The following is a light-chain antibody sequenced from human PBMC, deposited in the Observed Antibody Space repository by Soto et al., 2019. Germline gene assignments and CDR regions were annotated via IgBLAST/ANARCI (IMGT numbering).Light chain of an antibody. Sequence: DIQMTQSPSSLSASVGESVTITCRASQGISTWLAWYQQKPEKAPKTLIFDASTLQSGVPSRFSGSGSGTDFNLTISSVQPEDFATYYCQKYKSYPLTFGGGTKVDIK. CDR3: QKYKSYPLT. CDR1: QGISTW. V-gene: IGKV1D-16*01. CDR2: DAS. J-gene: IGKJ4*01.